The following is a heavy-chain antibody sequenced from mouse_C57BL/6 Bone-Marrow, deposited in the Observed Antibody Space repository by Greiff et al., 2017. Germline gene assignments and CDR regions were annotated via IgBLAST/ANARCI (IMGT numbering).Heavy chain of an antibody. CDR3: SSIYDGYWSY. V-gene: IGHV1-50*01. CDR2: IDHSDSYT. CDR1: GYTFTSYW. D-gene: IGHD2-3*01. Sequence: QVQLQQSGAELVKPGASVKLSCKASGYTFTSYWMQWVNQRPGQGLEWIGEIDHSDSYTNYNQKFKGKATLTVYTSSSTAYMQLSSLTSEDSAVYYYSSIYDGYWSYWGQGTTLTVSS. J-gene: IGHJ2*01.